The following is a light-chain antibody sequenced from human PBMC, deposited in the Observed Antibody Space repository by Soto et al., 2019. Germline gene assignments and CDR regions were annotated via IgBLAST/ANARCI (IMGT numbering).Light chain of an antibody. V-gene: IGKV1-5*01. J-gene: IGKJ5*01. CDR1: QSIGRW. CDR2: DAS. CDR3: QQYVNLPLT. Sequence: DIHMTQSPSTRSASVLDTVSFTFLASQSIGRWLAWYQQKPGKAPKLLIFDASTLENGVPSRFSGSGSGSDFTFTINNLQPEDIATYYCQQYVNLPLTFGQGTRLEIK.